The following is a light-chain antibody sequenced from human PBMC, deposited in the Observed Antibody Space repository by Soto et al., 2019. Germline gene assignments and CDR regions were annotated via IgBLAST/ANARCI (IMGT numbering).Light chain of an antibody. J-gene: IGLJ2*01. CDR1: SSHIERNF. V-gene: IGLV1-47*01. Sequence: QPVLTQPPSASGTPGQRVTISCSGSSSHIERNFVYWYQQFPGTAPRLLIYRNNQRPSGVPDRFSGSKSGTSASLAISALRSEDEADYYCTVWDDSLRGRLFGGGTKVTVL. CDR3: TVWDDSLRGRL. CDR2: RNN.